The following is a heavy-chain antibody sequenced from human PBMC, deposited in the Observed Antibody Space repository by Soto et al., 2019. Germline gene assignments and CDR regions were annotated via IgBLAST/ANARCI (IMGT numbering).Heavy chain of an antibody. J-gene: IGHJ6*02. Sequence: SLILSCAASVFMFDDYAMHWVRQAPGKGLEWVSGISWNSGSIGYADSVKGRFTISRDNAKNSLSLQMNSLRAEDTALYYCARTTLGDCTSTSCYGSYYYGMDVWGQGTTVTVSS. CDR2: ISWNSGSI. CDR1: VFMFDDYA. V-gene: IGHV3-9*01. D-gene: IGHD2-2*01. CDR3: ARTTLGDCTSTSCYGSYYYGMDV.